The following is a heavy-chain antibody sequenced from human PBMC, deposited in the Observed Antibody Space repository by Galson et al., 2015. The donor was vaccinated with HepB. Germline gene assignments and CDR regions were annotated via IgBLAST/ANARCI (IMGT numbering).Heavy chain of an antibody. D-gene: IGHD2-15*01. CDR2: INAYDSST. CDR1: GYTFSSYS. J-gene: IGHJ5*02. Sequence: VKVSCKASGYTFSSYSIAWVRQAPGQGLEWMGWINAYDSSTNYAQNLQGRVTMTTETSTTTAYMELRSLRSDDTAVYYCARGALVAVVTANLNNWFDPWGQGTLVTVSS. CDR3: ARGALVAVVTANLNNWFDP. V-gene: IGHV1-18*01.